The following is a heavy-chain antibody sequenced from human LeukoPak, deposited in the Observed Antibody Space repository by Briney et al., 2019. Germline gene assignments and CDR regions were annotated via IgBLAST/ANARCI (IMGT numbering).Heavy chain of an antibody. V-gene: IGHV3-23*01. CDR2: TSGSGDSI. CDR3: AKVDDILTGHFDY. D-gene: IGHD3-9*01. J-gene: IGHJ4*02. Sequence: AGGSLRLSCAASGFTFSSFALSWVRQAPGKGLEWVSDTSGSGDSIYYADSVKGRLTISRDNSKNMLYLQMNSLRAEDTAVYYCAKVDDILTGHFDYWGQGTLVTVSS. CDR1: GFTFSSFA.